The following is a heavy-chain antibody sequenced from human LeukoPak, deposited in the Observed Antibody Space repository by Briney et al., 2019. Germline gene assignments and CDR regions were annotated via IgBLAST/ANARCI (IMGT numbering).Heavy chain of an antibody. CDR1: GYSISSGYY. V-gene: IGHV4-38-2*02. CDR3: ARVKSLLYYYYYYMDV. CDR2: INHSGST. Sequence: SETLSLTCTVSGYSISSGYYWSWIRQPPGKGLEWIGEINHSGSTNYNPSLKSRVTISVDTSKNQFSLKLSSVTAADTAVYYCARVKSLLYYYYYYMDVWGKGTTVTVSS. J-gene: IGHJ6*03. D-gene: IGHD2-15*01.